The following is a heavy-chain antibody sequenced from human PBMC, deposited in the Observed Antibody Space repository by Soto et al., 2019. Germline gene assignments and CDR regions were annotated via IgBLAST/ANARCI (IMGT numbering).Heavy chain of an antibody. CDR3: ATGGTNWFAP. CDR1: GYSFTNYG. V-gene: IGHV1-18*01. D-gene: IGHD1-1*01. Sequence: GASVEVCCEASGYSFTNYGITWVRQSPGQGLEWMGWISAYNGDTNYAQKLQGRVTMTTDTSTSTAYMELRSLRSDDTAVYYCATGGTNWFAPWGQGTLVTVSS. CDR2: ISAYNGDT. J-gene: IGHJ5*02.